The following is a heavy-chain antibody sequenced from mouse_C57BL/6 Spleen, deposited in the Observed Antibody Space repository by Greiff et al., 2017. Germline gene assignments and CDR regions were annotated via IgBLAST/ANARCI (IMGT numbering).Heavy chain of an antibody. J-gene: IGHJ1*03. CDR1: GFTFSDYY. CDR2: INYDGSST. D-gene: IGHD4-1*01. V-gene: IGHV5-16*01. Sequence: EVKLVESEGGLVQPGSSMKLSCTASGFTFSDYYMAWVRQVPEKGLEWVANINYDGSSTYYLDSLKSRFIISRDNAKNILYLQMSSLKSEDTATDYCARDTGTGWYFDVWGTGTTVTVSS. CDR3: ARDTGTGWYFDV.